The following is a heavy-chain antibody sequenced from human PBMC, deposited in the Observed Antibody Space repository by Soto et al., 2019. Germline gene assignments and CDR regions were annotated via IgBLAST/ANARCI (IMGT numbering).Heavy chain of an antibody. J-gene: IGHJ4*02. CDR3: ARTTAVPNTLRSRYYFDY. CDR2: VYYSGTT. Sequence: PSETLSLTCSVSGASVSDKTFYWSWSRQSPGKGLEWIGYVYYSGTTNYNPSLKGRFTISVDMSKNQFSLRLNSVTAADTALYYCARTTAVPNTLRSRYYFDYWGQGMLVTVSS. D-gene: IGHD4-17*01. CDR1: GASVSDKTFY. V-gene: IGHV4-61*01.